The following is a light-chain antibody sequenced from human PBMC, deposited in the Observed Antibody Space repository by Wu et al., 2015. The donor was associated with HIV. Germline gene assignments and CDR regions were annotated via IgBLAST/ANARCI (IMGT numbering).Light chain of an antibody. V-gene: IGKV3-15*01. J-gene: IGKJ1*01. CDR3: QQRSNWPPWT. CDR1: QTVGSN. CDR2: GAS. Sequence: IVMTQSPATLSVSPGERATLSCRASQTVGSNLAWYQQKPGQTPRLLIYGASTRATGIPARFSGSGSGTAFTLTISSLQSEDFAVYYCQQRSNWPPWTFGPGTKVEIK.